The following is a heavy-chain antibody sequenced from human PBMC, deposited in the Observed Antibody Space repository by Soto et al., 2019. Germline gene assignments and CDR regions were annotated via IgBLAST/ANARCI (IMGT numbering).Heavy chain of an antibody. CDR2: IYYSGST. D-gene: IGHD3-9*01. CDR1: GGSISSYY. Sequence: PSETLSLTCTVSGGSISSYYWGWIRQPPGKGLEWIGSIYYSGSTYYNPSLKSRVTISVDTSKNQFSLKLSSVTAADTAVYYCASAYDILTGYYKVSNWFDPWGQGTLVTSPQ. J-gene: IGHJ5*02. CDR3: ASAYDILTGYYKVSNWFDP. V-gene: IGHV4-39*01.